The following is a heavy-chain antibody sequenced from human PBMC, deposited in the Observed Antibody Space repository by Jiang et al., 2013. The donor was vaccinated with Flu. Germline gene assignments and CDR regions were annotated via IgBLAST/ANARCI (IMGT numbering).Heavy chain of an antibody. D-gene: IGHD4-17*01. CDR3: AKPEGNDYGDYVLNYYYYHMGV. Sequence: EVKKPGASVKVSCKASGYTFTNYAMHWVRQAPGQRLEWMGWIDADNGNTKFSQKFQDRLTLTRDASASTAYMELSSLRSEDTAVYYCAKPEGNDYGDYVLNYYYYHMGVWGQGTTVTVSS. V-gene: IGHV1-3*01. CDR1: GYTFTNYA. CDR2: IDADNGNT. J-gene: IGHJ6*02.